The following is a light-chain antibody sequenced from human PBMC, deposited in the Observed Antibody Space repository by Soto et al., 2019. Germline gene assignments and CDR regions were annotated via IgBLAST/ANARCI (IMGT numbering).Light chain of an antibody. CDR3: QQYNKWPLFT. Sequence: ETVLTQSPATFSVSPGERATLSCRASQRIGSNLAWYQQRPGQPPRLLIYGASTRATGVPARFSGSGSGTEFTLIINSLQSEDFALYYCQQYNKWPLFTFGPGTKVDIK. CDR1: QRIGSN. J-gene: IGKJ3*01. V-gene: IGKV3-15*01. CDR2: GAS.